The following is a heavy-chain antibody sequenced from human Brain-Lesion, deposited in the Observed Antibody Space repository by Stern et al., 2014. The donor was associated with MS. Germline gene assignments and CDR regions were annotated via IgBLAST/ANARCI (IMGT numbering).Heavy chain of an antibody. CDR3: ARGRVVPGFQYYATDV. Sequence: QVQLVESGPGLVKPSQTLSLSCTVSGGSISSGGYYWSWIRPPAGKGLGWIGRIFNSGRTRYNPSLQRRVTIPIKTPKNQFSLRLNSMTAADTAVYYCARGRVVPGFQYYATDVWGQGTTVIVSS. V-gene: IGHV4-61*02. CDR1: GGSISSGGYY. CDR2: IFNSGRT. D-gene: IGHD2-2*01. J-gene: IGHJ6*02.